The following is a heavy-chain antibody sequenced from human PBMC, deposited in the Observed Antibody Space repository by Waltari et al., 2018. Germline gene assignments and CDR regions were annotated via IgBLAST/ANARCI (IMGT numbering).Heavy chain of an antibody. CDR2: IWYDGSNK. V-gene: IGHV3-30*18. D-gene: IGHD3-22*01. CDR1: GFTFSSYG. Sequence: QVQLVESGGGVVQPGRSLRLPCAASGFTFSSYGMPWVRQAPGKGLEWVAVIWYDGSNKYYADSVKGRFTISRDNSKNTLYLQMNSLRAEDTAMYYCAKDLNYYDSSGYHYWGQGTLVTVSS. J-gene: IGHJ4*02. CDR3: AKDLNYYDSSGYHY.